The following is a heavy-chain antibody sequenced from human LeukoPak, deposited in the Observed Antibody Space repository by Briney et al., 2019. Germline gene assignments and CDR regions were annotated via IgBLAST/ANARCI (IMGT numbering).Heavy chain of an antibody. CDR2: IIPVYGTA. D-gene: IGHD5-12*01. J-gene: IGHJ4*02. V-gene: IGHV1-69*06. Sequence: ASVKVSCKASGGTFYGYAINWVRQAPGQGLEWMGGIIPVYGTANYAQQFQGRVTITADKSTDTAYMELSSLRSEDTAVYYCATGGYANPNFDYWGQGTLVIVSS. CDR1: GGTFYGYA. CDR3: ATGGYANPNFDY.